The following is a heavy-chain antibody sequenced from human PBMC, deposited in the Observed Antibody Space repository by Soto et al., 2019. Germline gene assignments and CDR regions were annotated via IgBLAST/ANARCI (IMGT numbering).Heavy chain of an antibody. V-gene: IGHV4-31*03. Sequence: QVQLQESGPGLVKPSQTLSLTCTVSGGSISSGGYYWSWIRQHPGKGLEWIGYIYYSGSTYYNPSLKSRVTTAVDTSKNRFSLKLSSVTAADTAVYYCARWGGGDFCLDYWGQGTLVTVSS. CDR2: IYYSGST. J-gene: IGHJ4*02. D-gene: IGHD3-3*01. CDR3: ARWGGGDFCLDY. CDR1: GGSISSGGYY.